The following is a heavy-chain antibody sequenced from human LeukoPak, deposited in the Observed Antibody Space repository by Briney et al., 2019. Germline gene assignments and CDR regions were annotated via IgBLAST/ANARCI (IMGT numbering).Heavy chain of an antibody. D-gene: IGHD1-26*01. CDR3: ARQKWEQQGRDYYFNGLDV. V-gene: IGHV4-4*02. Sequence: SETLCLTCSVSAGSICSGNWWSWVRQSPVKGLEWIGEIYLYGTTNYNPSLKSRVTMSVDRSKNQFSLKMRSVTAADTAVYYCARQKWEQQGRDYYFNGLDVWGPGTTVTVSS. CDR1: AGSICSGNW. J-gene: IGHJ6*02. CDR2: IYLYGTT.